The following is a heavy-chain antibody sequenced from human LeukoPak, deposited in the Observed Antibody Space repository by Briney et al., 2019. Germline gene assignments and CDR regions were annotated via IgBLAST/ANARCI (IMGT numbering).Heavy chain of an antibody. D-gene: IGHD3-10*01. CDR2: INHSGST. CDR3: ARGRDLWFGELVPLSL. J-gene: IGHJ4*02. CDR1: GGSFSGYY. Sequence: SETLSLTCAVYGGSFSGYYWSWIRQPPGKGLEWIGEINHSGSTNYNPSFKSRVTISVDTSKNQFSLKLSSVTAADTAVYYCARGRDLWFGELVPLSLWGQGTLVTVSS. V-gene: IGHV4-34*01.